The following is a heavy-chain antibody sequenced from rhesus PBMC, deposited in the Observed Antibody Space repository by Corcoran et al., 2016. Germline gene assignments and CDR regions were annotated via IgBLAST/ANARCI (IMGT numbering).Heavy chain of an antibody. D-gene: IGHD6-31*01. Sequence: QVQLQESGPGLVKPSETLSLTCAVSGGSIRSGYYYWSWIRHPPGKGLEWIGYITYSGSTSYTPALKSRVTISRDTSKNRFSLKLSGVTAADTAVYYCARDNSSGRRYFDYWGQGVLVTVSS. CDR2: ITYSGST. V-gene: IGHV4-122*02. J-gene: IGHJ4*01. CDR1: GGSIRSGYYY. CDR3: ARDNSSGRRYFDY.